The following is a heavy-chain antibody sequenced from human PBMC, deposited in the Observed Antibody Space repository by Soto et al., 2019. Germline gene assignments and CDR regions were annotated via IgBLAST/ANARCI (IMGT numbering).Heavy chain of an antibody. CDR2: ISYDGSNK. CDR3: AKGRELPQFDY. V-gene: IGHV3-30*18. J-gene: IGHJ4*02. Sequence: TGGSLRLSCAASGFTFSSYGMHWVRQAPGKGLEWVAVISYDGSNKYYADSVKGRFTISRDNSKNTLYLQMNSLRAEDTAVYYCAKGRELPQFDYWGQGTQVTVSS. D-gene: IGHD1-26*01. CDR1: GFTFSSYG.